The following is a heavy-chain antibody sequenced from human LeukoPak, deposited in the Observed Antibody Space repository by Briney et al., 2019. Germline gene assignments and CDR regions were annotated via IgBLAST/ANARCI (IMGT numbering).Heavy chain of an antibody. V-gene: IGHV1-69*06. CDR2: IIPMSGTV. CDR3: ARDPRGPTTYDSSARDSLDY. Sequence: SVKVSCEASGGTFSTFGISWVRQAPGQGLEWMGGIIPMSGTVNNAQKFQGRVTITADKSTGTAYMELSSLRSDDTAVYYCARDPRGPTTYDSSARDSLDYWGQGTLVTVSS. J-gene: IGHJ4*02. D-gene: IGHD3-22*01. CDR1: GGTFSTFG.